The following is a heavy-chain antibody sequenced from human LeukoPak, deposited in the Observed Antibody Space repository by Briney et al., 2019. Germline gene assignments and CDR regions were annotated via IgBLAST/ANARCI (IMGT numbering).Heavy chain of an antibody. CDR1: GGSISSYY. V-gene: IGHV4-4*07. Sequence: SETLSLTCTVSGGSISSYYWSWIRQPAGKGLEWIGRIYTSGSTNYNPSLKSRVTMSVDTSKNQFSLKLSSVTAADTAVYYCVRDAPSSGWYVPGFDPWGQGTLVTVSS. J-gene: IGHJ5*02. D-gene: IGHD6-19*01. CDR2: IYTSGST. CDR3: VRDAPSSGWYVPGFDP.